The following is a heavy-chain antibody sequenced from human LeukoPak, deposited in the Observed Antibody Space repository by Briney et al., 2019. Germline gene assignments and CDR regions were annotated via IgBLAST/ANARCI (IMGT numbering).Heavy chain of an antibody. CDR1: GGSISSYY. CDR3: ARVASWGDTAMALDY. J-gene: IGHJ4*02. CDR2: IYYSGST. V-gene: IGHV4-59*01. Sequence: PSETLSLTCTVSGGSISSYYWSWIRQPPGKGLEWIGYIYYSGSTNYNPSLKSRVTISVDTSKNQFSLKLSSMTAADTVVYYCARVASWGDTAMALDYWGQGTLVTVSS. D-gene: IGHD5-18*01.